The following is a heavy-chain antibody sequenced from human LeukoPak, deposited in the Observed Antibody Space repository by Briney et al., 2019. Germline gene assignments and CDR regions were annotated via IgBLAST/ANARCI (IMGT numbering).Heavy chain of an antibody. V-gene: IGHV4-59*01. Sequence: SETLSLTCTVSGGSISSYYWSWIRQPPGKGLEWIGYIYYSGSTNYNPSLKSRVTISVDMSKNQFSLKLSSVTAADTAVYYCARDTTTYDILTGSYYYYGMDVWGKGTTVTVSS. J-gene: IGHJ6*04. D-gene: IGHD3-9*01. CDR1: GGSISSYY. CDR2: IYYSGST. CDR3: ARDTTTYDILTGSYYYYGMDV.